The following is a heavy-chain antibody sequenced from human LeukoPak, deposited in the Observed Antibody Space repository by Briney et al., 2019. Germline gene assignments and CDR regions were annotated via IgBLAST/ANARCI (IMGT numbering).Heavy chain of an antibody. V-gene: IGHV4-4*07. D-gene: IGHD3-22*01. CDR2: IYTSGST. CDR1: GGSISSYY. Sequence: SETLSLTCTVSGGSISSYYWSWIRQPAGKGLEWIGRIYTSGSTNYNPSLKSRVTMSVDTSKNQFSLKLSSVTAADTAVYYCARDLYYYDSSGYWDAFDIWGQGTMVTVSS. J-gene: IGHJ3*02. CDR3: ARDLYYYDSSGYWDAFDI.